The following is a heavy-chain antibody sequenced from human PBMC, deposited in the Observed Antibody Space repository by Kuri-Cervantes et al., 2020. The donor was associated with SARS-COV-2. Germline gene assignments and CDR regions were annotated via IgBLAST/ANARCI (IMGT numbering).Heavy chain of an antibody. D-gene: IGHD2-2*01. Sequence: ETLSLTCAASGFTFSSYAMSWVRQAPGKGLEWVSSISSSSSYIYYADSVKGRFTISRDNAKNSLYLQMNSLRAEDTAVYYCARAPPAAAIFFDYWGQGTLVTVSS. J-gene: IGHJ4*02. CDR1: GFTFSSYA. CDR2: ISSSSSYI. V-gene: IGHV3-21*01. CDR3: ARAPPAAAIFFDY.